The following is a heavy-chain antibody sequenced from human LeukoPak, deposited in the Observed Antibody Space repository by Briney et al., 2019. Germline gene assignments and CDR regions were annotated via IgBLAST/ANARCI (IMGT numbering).Heavy chain of an antibody. CDR2: IYYIGST. J-gene: IGHJ6*03. CDR1: GGSISSYY. V-gene: IGHV4-59*12. D-gene: IGHD2-2*01. Sequence: SETLSLTCTVSGGSISSYYWSWIRQVPGKGLEWIAYIYYIGSTDYNPSLKSRVTISVDTSKNQFSLNVSSVTAADTAVYYCALVVPAANVMDVWGKGTTVTVSS. CDR3: ALVVPAANVMDV.